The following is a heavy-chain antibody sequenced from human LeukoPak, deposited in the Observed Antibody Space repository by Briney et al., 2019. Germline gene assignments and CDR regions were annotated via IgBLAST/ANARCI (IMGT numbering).Heavy chain of an antibody. J-gene: IGHJ4*02. CDR1: GYTFTSYA. CDR2: INPSGGST. V-gene: IGHV1-46*01. D-gene: IGHD5-12*01. Sequence: ASVKVSCKASGYTFTSYAMNWVRQAPGQGLEWMGIINPSGGSTSYAQKFQGRVTMTRDMSTSTVYMELSSLRSEDTAVYYCARDFYRGGYSGRIYFDYWGQGTLVTVSS. CDR3: ARDFYRGGYSGRIYFDY.